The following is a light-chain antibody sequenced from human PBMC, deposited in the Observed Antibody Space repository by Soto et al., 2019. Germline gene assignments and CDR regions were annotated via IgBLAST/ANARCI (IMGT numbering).Light chain of an antibody. CDR3: QQTYSLVYS. J-gene: IGKJ2*03. CDR1: QSISNY. CDR2: GAS. V-gene: IGKV1-39*01. Sequence: DIQMTQSPSSLSASVGDRVIITCRASQSISNYLNWYQHKPGKAPKVLIYGASSLQSGVPSRFTGSGSGTDFSLTISSLQPEDFATYYFQQTYSLVYSFGQGNKLDI.